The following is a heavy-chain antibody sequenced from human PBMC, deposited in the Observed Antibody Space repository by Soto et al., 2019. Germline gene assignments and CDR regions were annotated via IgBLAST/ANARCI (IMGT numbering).Heavy chain of an antibody. Sequence: EVQLLESGGGLVQPGGSLRLSCAASGFTFVNYAMNWVRQAPGKGLEWVATLSGSGTSTYYADSVKGRFTISRDNSRNTLYLQRNSLRAEDTAVYYCAKGTSNGGWFNPFDYWGQGTLVTVSS. J-gene: IGHJ4*02. CDR2: LSGSGTST. V-gene: IGHV3-23*01. CDR1: GFTFVNYA. CDR3: AKGTSNGGWFNPFDY. D-gene: IGHD6-19*01.